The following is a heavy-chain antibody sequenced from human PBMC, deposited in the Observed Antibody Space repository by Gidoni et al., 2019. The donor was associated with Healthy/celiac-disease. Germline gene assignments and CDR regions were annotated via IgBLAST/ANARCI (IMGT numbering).Heavy chain of an antibody. CDR2: IYYSWST. J-gene: IGHJ4*02. V-gene: IGHV4-59*08. CDR1: GGSISSYY. D-gene: IGHD3-16*02. Sequence: ESGPGLVKPSETLSLTCTVSGGSISSYYWSWIRQPPGKGLEWIGYIYYSWSTNYNPSLKSRVTISVDTSKNQFSLKLSSVTAADTAVYYCARHHLRLGELSWYDYWGQGTLVTVSS. CDR3: ARHHLRLGELSWYDY.